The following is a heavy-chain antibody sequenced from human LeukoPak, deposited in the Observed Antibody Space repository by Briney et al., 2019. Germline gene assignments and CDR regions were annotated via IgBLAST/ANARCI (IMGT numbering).Heavy chain of an antibody. CDR2: INHSGST. D-gene: IGHD3-16*02. CDR1: GGSFSGYY. CDR3: ARGTYDYVWGSYRSGSAFDI. Sequence: PSETLSLTCAVYGGSFSGYYWSWIRQPPGKGLEWIGEINHSGSTNYNPSLKSRGTISVDTSKNQFSLKLSSVTAADTAVYYCARGTYDYVWGSYRSGSAFDIWGQGTMVTVSS. J-gene: IGHJ3*02. V-gene: IGHV4-34*01.